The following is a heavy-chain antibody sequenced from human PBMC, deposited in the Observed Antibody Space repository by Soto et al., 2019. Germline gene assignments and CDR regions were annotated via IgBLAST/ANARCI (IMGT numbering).Heavy chain of an antibody. CDR3: ARSLDYYDSSDPYYFDY. D-gene: IGHD3-22*01. CDR1: GFTFSSYG. Sequence: GGSLSLSCAASGFTFSSYGMHWVRQAPGKGLEWVAVISYDGSNKYYADSVKGRFTISRDNSKNTLYLQMNSLRAEDTAVYYCARSLDYYDSSDPYYFDYWGQGTLVTVSS. J-gene: IGHJ4*02. CDR2: ISYDGSNK. V-gene: IGHV3-30*03.